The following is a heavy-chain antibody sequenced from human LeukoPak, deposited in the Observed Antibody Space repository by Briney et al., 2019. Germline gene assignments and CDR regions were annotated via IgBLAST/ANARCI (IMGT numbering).Heavy chain of an antibody. V-gene: IGHV3-30*03. Sequence: PGRSLRLSCAASGFTFSNYGMHWVRQAPGKGLEWVALITSDGSNKYYADSVKGRFTISRDNSKNTLSLQMNRLRAEDSAVYNCARAKLPRNYYYGMDVWGQGTTVTVSS. CDR1: GFTFSNYG. D-gene: IGHD1-14*01. J-gene: IGHJ6*02. CDR3: ARAKLPRNYYYGMDV. CDR2: ITSDGSNK.